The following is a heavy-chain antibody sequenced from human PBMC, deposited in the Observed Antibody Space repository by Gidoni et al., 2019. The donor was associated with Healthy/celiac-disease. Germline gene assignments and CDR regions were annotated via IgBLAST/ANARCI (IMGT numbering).Heavy chain of an antibody. CDR3: ARLGGASGYSTGVDY. Sequence: VQLVQSGAEVTKPGESLKISCQGSGYSFTSYWLGWVRQMPGKGLEWMGIIYPGDSDTRYSPSFQGQVTISADKSISTAYLQWSSLKASDTAMYYCARLGGASGYSTGVDYWGQGTLVTVSS. CDR2: IYPGDSDT. D-gene: IGHD5-18*01. V-gene: IGHV5-51*01. J-gene: IGHJ4*02. CDR1: GYSFTSYW.